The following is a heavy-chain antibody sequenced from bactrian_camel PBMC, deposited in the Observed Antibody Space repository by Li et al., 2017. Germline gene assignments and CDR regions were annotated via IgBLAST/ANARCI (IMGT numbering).Heavy chain of an antibody. CDR2: IYTRDATT. CDR1: GSTAVINY. V-gene: IGHV3S54*01. D-gene: IGHD3*01. Sequence: HVQLVESGGGSVQAGGSLRLSCVASGSTAVINYMGWIRKSPGNEREVHAAIYTRDATTHYADSVKGRFTISQDKGRTMISLQMNSLQPGDTAMYYCAARFLSGNWDSGSYDYWGQGTQVTVS. CDR3: AARFLSGNWDSGSYDY. J-gene: IGHJ4*01.